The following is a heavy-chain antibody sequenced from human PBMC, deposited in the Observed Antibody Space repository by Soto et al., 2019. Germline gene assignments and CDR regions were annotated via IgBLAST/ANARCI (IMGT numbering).Heavy chain of an antibody. Sequence: ASVKVSCKASGYTFTSYAMHWVRQAPGQRLEWMGWINAGNGNTKYSQKFQGRVTITRDTSASTAYMELSSLRSEDTAVYYCARTYYYDRSRHCPIDDWGQGTLVTVAS. J-gene: IGHJ4*02. CDR3: ARTYYYDRSRHCPIDD. V-gene: IGHV1-3*01. CDR1: GYTFTSYA. CDR2: INAGNGNT. D-gene: IGHD3-22*01.